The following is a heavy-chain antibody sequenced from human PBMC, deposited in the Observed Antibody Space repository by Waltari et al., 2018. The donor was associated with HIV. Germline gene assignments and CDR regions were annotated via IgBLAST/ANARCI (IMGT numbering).Heavy chain of an antibody. CDR2: ISGSGGST. CDR1: GFTFSSYG. J-gene: IGHJ4*02. CDR3: AKDKAFSYYYDTSGYYTACFDY. Sequence: EVQLLESGGGLVQPGGSVRLSCGASGFTFSSYGMSWVRQAPGKGLEWVSIISGSGGSTYYADSVKGRFTISRDNSKNTVYLQMNSLRAEDTAVYYCAKDKAFSYYYDTSGYYTACFDYWGQGTLVTVSS. V-gene: IGHV3-23*01. D-gene: IGHD3-22*01.